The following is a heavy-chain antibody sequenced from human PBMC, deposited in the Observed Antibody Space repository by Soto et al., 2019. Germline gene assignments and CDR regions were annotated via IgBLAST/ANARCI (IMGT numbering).Heavy chain of an antibody. CDR2: INHSGST. D-gene: IGHD2-15*01. CDR1: GGSFSGYY. Sequence: PSETLSLTCAVYGGSFSGYYWSWVRQPPGKGLEWIAEINHSGSTNYNPSLKSRVTISVDTSKNYFSLKLSFVTAADTAVYYCARALPVSRYCIRIHCPRYGMDVWGQGTTVTVSS. V-gene: IGHV4-34*01. CDR3: ARALPVSRYCIRIHCPRYGMDV. J-gene: IGHJ6*02.